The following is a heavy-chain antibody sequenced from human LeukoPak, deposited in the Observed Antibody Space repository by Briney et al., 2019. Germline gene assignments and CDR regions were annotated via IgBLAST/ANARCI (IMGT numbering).Heavy chain of an antibody. CDR1: GGSFSGYY. CDR3: ARTGYSCSWYNRNWFDP. CDR2: INHSGST. J-gene: IGHJ5*02. D-gene: IGHD6-13*01. V-gene: IGHV4-34*01. Sequence: SETLSLTCAVYGGSFSGYYRSWIRQPPGKGLEWIGEINHSGSTNYNPSLKSRVTISVDTSKNQFSLKLSSVTAADTAVYYCARTGYSCSWYNRNWFDPWGQGTLVTVSS.